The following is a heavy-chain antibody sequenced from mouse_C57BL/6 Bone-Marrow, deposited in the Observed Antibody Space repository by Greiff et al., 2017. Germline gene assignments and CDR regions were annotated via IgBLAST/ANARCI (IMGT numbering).Heavy chain of an antibody. CDR1: GFTFSDYG. J-gene: IGHJ2*01. Sequence: EVKLMESGGGLVKPGGSLKLSCAASGFTFSDYGMHWVRQAPEKGLEWVAYISSGSSTIYYADTVKGRFTISRDNANNTLFLQMTSLRSEDTAMYYCARRRFFDYWGQGTTLTVSS. CDR3: ARRRFFDY. CDR2: ISSGSSTI. V-gene: IGHV5-17*01.